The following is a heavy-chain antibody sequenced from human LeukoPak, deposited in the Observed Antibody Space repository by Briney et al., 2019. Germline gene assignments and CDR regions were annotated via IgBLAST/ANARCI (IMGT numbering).Heavy chain of an antibody. D-gene: IGHD1-26*01. CDR2: INGNGAAT. V-gene: IGHV3-23*01. J-gene: IGHJ6*03. Sequence: GRSLRLSCVASGFTFNNYAMHWVRQDPGKGLEWVSTINGNGAATYYADSFKGRFLISRDDSKSTVYLRMNKLRVEDSGLYYCANGLAASGNFLLRDYYYFIDVWGKGTTVIVS. CDR3: ANGLAASGNFLLRDYYYFIDV. CDR1: GFTFNNYA.